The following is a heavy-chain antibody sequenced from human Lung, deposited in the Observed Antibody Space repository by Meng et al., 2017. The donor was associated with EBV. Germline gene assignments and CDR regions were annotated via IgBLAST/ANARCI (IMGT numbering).Heavy chain of an antibody. CDR3: AHQAVAGTRGRFDP. Sequence: RVLAGSEGKKPGASVTVSCKASGYTFTGSYMHWGRQGPGQGIEWMGRINPNSGGTNYAQKFQGRVTMTRDTSISTAYMELSRLRSDDTAVYYCAHQAVAGTRGRFDPWGQGTLVTVSS. D-gene: IGHD6-19*01. V-gene: IGHV1-2*06. J-gene: IGHJ5*02. CDR2: INPNSGGT. CDR1: GYTFTGSY.